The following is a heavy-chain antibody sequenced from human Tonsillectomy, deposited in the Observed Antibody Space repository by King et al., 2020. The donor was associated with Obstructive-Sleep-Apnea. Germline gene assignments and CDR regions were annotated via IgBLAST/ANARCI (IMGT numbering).Heavy chain of an antibody. Sequence: QLVQSGAEVKKPGSSVKVSCKASGGTFSSYAISWVRQAPGQGLEWMGRIIPILGIANYAQKFQGRVTITADKSTSTAYMELSSLRSEDTAVYYCATRTPVDTAMVRPVRVDYGMDVWGQGTTVTVSS. V-gene: IGHV1-69*04. J-gene: IGHJ6*02. CDR2: IIPILGIA. CDR3: ATRTPVDTAMVRPVRVDYGMDV. CDR1: GGTFSSYA. D-gene: IGHD5-18*01.